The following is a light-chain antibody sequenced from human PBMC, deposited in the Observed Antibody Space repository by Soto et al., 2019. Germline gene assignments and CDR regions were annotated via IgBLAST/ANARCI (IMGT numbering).Light chain of an antibody. CDR3: SSYTSSNTWV. CDR1: SSDIGAYNY. V-gene: IGLV2-14*01. J-gene: IGLJ3*02. CDR2: EVN. Sequence: QSVLTQPASVSGSPGQSITISCTGASSDIGAYNYVSWFQQHPGNAPKLMISEVNNRPSGISHRFSGSKSGNTASLTISGLQAADEAHYYCSSYTSSNTWVFGGGTQLTVL.